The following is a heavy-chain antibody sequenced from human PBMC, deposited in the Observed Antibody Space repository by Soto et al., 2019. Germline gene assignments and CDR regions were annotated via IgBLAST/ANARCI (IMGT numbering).Heavy chain of an antibody. D-gene: IGHD5-12*01. CDR3: AKDRGYSGYDNWFDS. CDR1: GFTFSSYA. CDR2: ISGSGGTT. Sequence: EVQLFESGGGLVQPGGSLRLSCAASGFTFSSYAMSWVRQAPGQGLEWVSAISGSGGTTYYADSVKGRFTISRDNSENTLYLQMNSLRAEDTAVYYWAKDRGYSGYDNWFDSWGQGTLVTVSA. J-gene: IGHJ5*01. V-gene: IGHV3-23*01.